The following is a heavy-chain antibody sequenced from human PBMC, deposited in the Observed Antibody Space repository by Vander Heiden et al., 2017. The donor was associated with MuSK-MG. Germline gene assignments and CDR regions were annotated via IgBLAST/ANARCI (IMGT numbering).Heavy chain of an antibody. CDR2: ISHDGSTK. J-gene: IGHJ4*02. CDR3: AKDAGPSSTSGWYLDY. Sequence: QVQLVESGGGVVQPGRSLRLSCAASGFPFSSYGMHWVRQAPGTGLEWVALISHDGSTKYYADSVKGRFTFSRDNSKNTLYLQVNSLRAEDTAVYYCAKDAGPSSTSGWYLDYWGQGTLVTVSS. D-gene: IGHD2-2*01. V-gene: IGHV3-30*18. CDR1: GFPFSSYG.